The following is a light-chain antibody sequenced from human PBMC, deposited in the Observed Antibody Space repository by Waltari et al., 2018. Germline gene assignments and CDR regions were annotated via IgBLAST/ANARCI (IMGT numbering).Light chain of an antibody. V-gene: IGKV1-5*03. Sequence: DIQMTQSPSTLSASVGDRVTFTCRASQSISTWLAWYQQKPGEAPKLLIYTASRLGSEVPSRFSGSGSGTEFTHTISSLQPDDFATYYCQQFDTYPWTFGQGTKIDIK. CDR3: QQFDTYPWT. J-gene: IGKJ1*01. CDR1: QSISTW. CDR2: TAS.